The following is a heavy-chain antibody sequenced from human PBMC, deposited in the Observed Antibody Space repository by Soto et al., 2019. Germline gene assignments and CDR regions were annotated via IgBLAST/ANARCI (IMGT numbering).Heavy chain of an antibody. CDR1: GGTFSSYT. D-gene: IGHD4-17*01. V-gene: IGHV1-69*08. J-gene: IGHJ5*02. CDR2: IIPILGIA. CDR3: ARDLRWSPGEFDP. Sequence: QVQLVQSGAEVKKPGSSVKVSCKASGGTFSSYTISWVRQAPGQGLEWMGRIIPILGIANYAQKFQGRVTXTXDXSTSTAYMELSSLRSEDTAVYYCARDLRWSPGEFDPWGQGTLVTVSS.